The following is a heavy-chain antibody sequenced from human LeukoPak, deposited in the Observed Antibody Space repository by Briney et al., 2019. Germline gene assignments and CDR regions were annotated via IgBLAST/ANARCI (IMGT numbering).Heavy chain of an antibody. Sequence: ASVKVSCKASGYTFTSYAMHWVRQAPGQRLEWMGWINAGNGNTNYAQKLQGRVTMTTDTSTSTAYMELRSLRSDDTAVYYCARDIGCSGSSCYQRRRWFDPWGQGTLVTVSS. J-gene: IGHJ5*02. D-gene: IGHD2-15*01. CDR2: INAGNGNT. CDR1: GYTFTSYA. V-gene: IGHV1-3*01. CDR3: ARDIGCSGSSCYQRRRWFDP.